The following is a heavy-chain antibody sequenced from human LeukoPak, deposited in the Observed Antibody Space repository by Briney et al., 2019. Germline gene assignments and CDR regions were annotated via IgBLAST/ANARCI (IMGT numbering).Heavy chain of an antibody. CDR2: IYGDGRT. Sequence: GGSLRLSCAASGFTVSNMYTTWVRQAPGKGLEWVSLIYGDGRTSYADSVKGRCTISRDNSKNTLDLQVNSLRVEDTAVYYCARGLFLSGYLDAFDMWSQGTVVTVSS. CDR3: ARGLFLSGYLDAFDM. V-gene: IGHV3-53*01. D-gene: IGHD3-22*01. J-gene: IGHJ3*02. CDR1: GFTVSNMY.